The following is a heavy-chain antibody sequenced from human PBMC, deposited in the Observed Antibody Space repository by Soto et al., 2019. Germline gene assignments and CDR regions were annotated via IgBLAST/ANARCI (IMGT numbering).Heavy chain of an antibody. J-gene: IGHJ4*02. CDR3: TRGPRYTSTGTGAF. Sequence: GESLKISCAASGFTFSMYWMHWVRQVPGKGPEWVSRINDDGSSTNYADSVKGRFTISRDNAKNTLYLQMNDLRAEDTAVYYCTRGPRYTSTGTGAFWGQGTLVTVSS. CDR2: INDDGSST. D-gene: IGHD1-1*01. V-gene: IGHV3-74*01. CDR1: GFTFSMYW.